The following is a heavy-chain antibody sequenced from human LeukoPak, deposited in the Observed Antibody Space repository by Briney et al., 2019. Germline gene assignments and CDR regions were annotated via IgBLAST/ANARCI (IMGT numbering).Heavy chain of an antibody. D-gene: IGHD5-24*01. CDR3: ARGMATIDGYYYYMDV. Sequence: GGSLRLSCAASGFTFSNYGMSWVRQAPGKGLEWVANIQQDGSNKFYADSVKGRFTISRDNARKSLYLQMNSLRPDDTAVYYCARGMATIDGYYYYMDVWGKGTTVTVSS. J-gene: IGHJ6*03. CDR1: GFTFSNYG. V-gene: IGHV3-7*01. CDR2: IQQDGSNK.